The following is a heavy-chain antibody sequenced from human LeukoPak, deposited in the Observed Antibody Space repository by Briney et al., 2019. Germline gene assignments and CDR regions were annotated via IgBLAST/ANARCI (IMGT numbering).Heavy chain of an antibody. D-gene: IGHD5-12*01. CDR1: GFTFSSYS. CDR2: ISSSSSYI. V-gene: IGHV3-21*01. Sequence: GSLRLSCAASGFTFSSYSMNWVRQAPGKGLEWVSSISSSSSYIYYADSVKGRFTISRDNAKNTLYLQMNSLRAEDTAVYYCARAAIVATILGNYFDYWGQGTLVTVSS. J-gene: IGHJ4*02. CDR3: ARAAIVATILGNYFDY.